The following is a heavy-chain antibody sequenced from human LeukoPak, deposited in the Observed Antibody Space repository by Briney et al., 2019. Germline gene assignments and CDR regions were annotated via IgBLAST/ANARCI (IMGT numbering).Heavy chain of an antibody. CDR3: ARDGQRVVVITDDAFDI. CDR1: GYTFTSYG. J-gene: IGHJ3*02. V-gene: IGHV1-18*01. CDR2: ISAYNGNT. Sequence: ASVKVSCKASGYTFTSYGISWVRQAPGQGLEWMGWISAYNGNTNYAQKLQGRVTMTTDTSTSTAYMELRSLRSDDTAVYYCARDGQRVVVITDDAFDIWGQGTMVTVSS. D-gene: IGHD3-22*01.